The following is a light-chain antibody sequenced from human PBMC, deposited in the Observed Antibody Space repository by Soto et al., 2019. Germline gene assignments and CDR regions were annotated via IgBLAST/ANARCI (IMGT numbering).Light chain of an antibody. Sequence: EIVLTQSPATLSSFPGYRFTLSCRASQYINTRLAWYQHRPGQAPRLLIYQTSIRAAGIPARFSGTGSGTEFTLTISSLQSEDFALYYCQQYNDWPLTFGQGTKGDIK. CDR2: QTS. V-gene: IGKV3D-15*01. J-gene: IGKJ1*01. CDR1: QYINTR. CDR3: QQYNDWPLT.